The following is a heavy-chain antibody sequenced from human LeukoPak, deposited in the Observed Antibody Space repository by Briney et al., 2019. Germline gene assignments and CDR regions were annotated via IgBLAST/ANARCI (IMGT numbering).Heavy chain of an antibody. V-gene: IGHV4-59*01. D-gene: IGHD1-1*01. CDR2: IYYSGST. CDR1: GGSISSYY. CDR3: AGRRTTGTAAQDY. J-gene: IGHJ4*02. Sequence: SETLSLTCTVSGGSISSYYWSWIRQPPGKGLEWIGYIYYSGSTNYNPSLKSRVTISVDTSKNQFSLKLSSVTAADTAVYYCAGRRTTGTAAQDYWGQGTLVTVSS.